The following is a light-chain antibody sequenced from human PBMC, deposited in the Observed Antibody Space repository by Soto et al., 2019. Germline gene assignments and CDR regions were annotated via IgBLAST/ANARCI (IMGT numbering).Light chain of an antibody. Sequence: QSVLIQPPSVSGSPGQSVTISCTGTTSDIGDYDYVSCFQHHPGTVPKPMIYSVNSRPSGVPDRFSDSKSANPASMTISGLQPGDGADYFCFSYTRSATAVLGTGTKLPVL. CDR1: TSDIGDYDY. CDR2: SVN. V-gene: IGLV2-11*01. J-gene: IGLJ1*01. CDR3: FSYTRSATAV.